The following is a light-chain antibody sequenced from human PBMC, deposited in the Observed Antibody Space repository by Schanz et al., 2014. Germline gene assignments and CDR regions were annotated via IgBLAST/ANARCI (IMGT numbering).Light chain of an antibody. V-gene: IGLV2-8*01. J-gene: IGLJ1*01. CDR1: SSDVGAYNY. CDR2: DVT. CDR3: CSYAGSSTNYV. Sequence: QSALTQPPSASGSPGQSVTISCTGTSSDVGAYNYVSWYQQHPGKAPKLIISDVTRRPSGVPDRFSGFKSDNTASLTVSGLQVEDEADYYCCSYAGSSTNYVFGTGTKLTVL.